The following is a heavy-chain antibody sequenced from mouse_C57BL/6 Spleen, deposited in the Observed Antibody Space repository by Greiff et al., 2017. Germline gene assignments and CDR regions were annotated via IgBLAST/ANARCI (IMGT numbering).Heavy chain of an antibody. J-gene: IGHJ3*01. Sequence: VQLVESGPGLVAPSQSLSITCTVSGFSFTSYAISWVRQPPGKGLEWLGVIWTGGGTNYNSAPRTRLSISKDNSKSHVFFTMSSLQADDTARYYCARRGEGDGWFAYWGQGTLVTVSA. V-gene: IGHV2-9-1*01. CDR1: GFSFTSYA. D-gene: IGHD2-13*01. CDR2: IWTGGGT. CDR3: ARRGEGDGWFAY.